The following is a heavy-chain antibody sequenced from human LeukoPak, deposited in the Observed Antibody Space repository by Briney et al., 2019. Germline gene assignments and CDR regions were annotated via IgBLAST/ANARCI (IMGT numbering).Heavy chain of an antibody. CDR1: GGSISSSSYY. D-gene: IGHD4-17*01. Sequence: SETLSLTCTVSGGSISSSSYYWAWIRQPPGKGLEWIGSIFYSGTTFYNPSLKSRLTISVDTSKNQFSLRLSSVTAADTAVYYCARVGVDYGDTEGYFDYWGQGTLVTVSS. CDR3: ARVGVDYGDTEGYFDY. J-gene: IGHJ4*02. CDR2: IFYSGTT. V-gene: IGHV4-39*01.